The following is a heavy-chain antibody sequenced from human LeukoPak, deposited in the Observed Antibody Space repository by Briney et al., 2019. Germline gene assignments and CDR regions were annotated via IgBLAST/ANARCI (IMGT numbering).Heavy chain of an antibody. CDR2: IIPMFGIA. CDR3: ARDRPYTGGWRGFDY. Sequence: GASVKVSCKASGGTFSRYAISWVRQAPGQGLEWMGGIIPMFGIASYAQKFQGRVTITADESTSTAYMELSSLRSEDTAVYYCARDRPYTGGWRGFDYWGQGTLVTVSS. D-gene: IGHD6-19*01. V-gene: IGHV1-69*13. CDR1: GGTFSRYA. J-gene: IGHJ4*02.